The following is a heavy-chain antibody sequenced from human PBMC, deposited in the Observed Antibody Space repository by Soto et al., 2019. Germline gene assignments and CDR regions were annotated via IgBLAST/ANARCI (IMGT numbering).Heavy chain of an antibody. V-gene: IGHV3-53*02. D-gene: IGHD3-22*01. Sequence: EVQLVETGGGLIQPGGSLRLSCAASGFTVSSNYMSWVRQAPGKGLEWVSVIYSGGSTYYADSVKGRFTISRDNSKNTLYLQMNSLRAEDTAVYYCARGGDYYDSSGYYSPRYYYGMDVWGQGTTVTVSS. CDR3: ARGGDYYDSSGYYSPRYYYGMDV. CDR2: IYSGGST. CDR1: GFTVSSNY. J-gene: IGHJ6*02.